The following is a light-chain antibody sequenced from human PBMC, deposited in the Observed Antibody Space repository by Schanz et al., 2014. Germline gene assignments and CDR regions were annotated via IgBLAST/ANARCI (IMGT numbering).Light chain of an antibody. CDR2: EVT. J-gene: IGLJ3*02. CDR3: SSYAGSNKEV. CDR1: SSDVGGYNY. V-gene: IGLV2-8*01. Sequence: QSALTQPASVSGSPGQSITISCTGTSSDVGGYNYVSWYQQHPGKAPKLMIYEVTKRPSGVPDRFSGSKSGNTASLTVSGLQAEDEADYYCSSYAGSNKEVFGGGTKLTVL.